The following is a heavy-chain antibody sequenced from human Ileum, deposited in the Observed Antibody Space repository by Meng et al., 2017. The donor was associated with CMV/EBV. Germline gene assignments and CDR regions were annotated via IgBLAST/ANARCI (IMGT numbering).Heavy chain of an antibody. CDR2: MNPSSANA. D-gene: IGHD2-2*01. Sequence: ASVKVSCKASGYTFTSSDINWVRQAPGQGLEWMGWMNPSSANAGYAQKFQGRVTMTRDLSTDTAYMELSSLRSEDTAVYYRARVLGFCASSSCYCPHFVGYYYYYYGMDVWGQGTTVTVSS. CDR1: GYTFTSSD. J-gene: IGHJ6*02. CDR3: ARVLGFCASSSCYCPHFVGYYYYYYGMDV. V-gene: IGHV1-8*01.